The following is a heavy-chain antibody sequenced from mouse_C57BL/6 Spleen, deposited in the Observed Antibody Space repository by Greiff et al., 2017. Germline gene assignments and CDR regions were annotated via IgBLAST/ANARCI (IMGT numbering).Heavy chain of an antibody. Sequence: VQMQQSGAELVRPGTSVKLSCKASGYTFTSYWMHWVKQRPGQGLEWIGVIDPSDSYTNYNQKFKGKATLTVDTSSSTAYMQLSSLTSEDSAVYYCARCYDYDDGAAYYFDYWGQGTTLTVSS. CDR1: GYTFTSYW. CDR2: IDPSDSYT. J-gene: IGHJ2*01. D-gene: IGHD2-4*01. CDR3: ARCYDYDDGAAYYFDY. V-gene: IGHV1-59*01.